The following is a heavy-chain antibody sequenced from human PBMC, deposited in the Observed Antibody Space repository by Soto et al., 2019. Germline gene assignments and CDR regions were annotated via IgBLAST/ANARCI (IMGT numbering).Heavy chain of an antibody. Sequence: EVQLVESGGGLVQPGGSLRLSCAASGFTFSTYWMHWVRQAPGKGLVWVSRINGDGSSTSYADSVKGRFTISRDNAKNTLYQQMNSLRAEDTAVYYCARGYCSGGSCSPGGMDVWGQGTTVTVSS. J-gene: IGHJ6*02. V-gene: IGHV3-74*01. CDR1: GFTFSTYW. CDR2: INGDGSST. D-gene: IGHD2-15*01. CDR3: ARGYCSGGSCSPGGMDV.